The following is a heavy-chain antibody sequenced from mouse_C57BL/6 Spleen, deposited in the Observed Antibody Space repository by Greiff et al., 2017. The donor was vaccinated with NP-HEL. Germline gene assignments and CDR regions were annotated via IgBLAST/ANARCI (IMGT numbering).Heavy chain of an antibody. CDR3: TEAYDGWVLFDY. Sequence: EVKLMESGGGLVQPGGSMKLSCVASGFTFSNYWMNWVRQSPEKGLEWVAQIRLKSDNYATHYAESVKGRFTISRDDSKSSVYLQMNNLRAEDTGIYYCTEAYDGWVLFDYWGQGTTLTVSS. CDR2: IRLKSDNYAT. J-gene: IGHJ2*01. D-gene: IGHD2-3*01. CDR1: GFTFSNYW. V-gene: IGHV6-3*01.